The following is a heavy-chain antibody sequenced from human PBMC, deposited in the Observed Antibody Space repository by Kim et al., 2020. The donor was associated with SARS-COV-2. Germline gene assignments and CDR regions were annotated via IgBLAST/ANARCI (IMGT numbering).Heavy chain of an antibody. CDR1: GYTFTSYW. V-gene: IGHV5-51*01. Sequence: GESLKISCKGSGYTFTSYWIVWVRQMPGKGLEWMGIIFPSDSDTRYSPSFEGQVTISADKSFSTAYLQWSSLKASDTAMYYCARLWLGQFDYWGQGPLVTVST. CDR3: ARLWLGQFDY. CDR2: IFPSDSDT. J-gene: IGHJ4*02. D-gene: IGHD3-10*01.